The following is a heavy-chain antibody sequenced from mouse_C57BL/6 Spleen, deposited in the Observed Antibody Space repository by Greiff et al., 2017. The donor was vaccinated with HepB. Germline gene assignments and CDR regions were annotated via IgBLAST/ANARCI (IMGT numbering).Heavy chain of an antibody. CDR2: IYPGDGDT. J-gene: IGHJ2*01. CDR1: GYAFSSSW. D-gene: IGHD3-2*02. V-gene: IGHV1-82*01. Sequence: VMLVESGPELVKPGASVKISCKASGYAFSSSWMNWVKQRPGKGLEWIGRIYPGDGDTNYNGKFKGKATLTADKSSSTAYMQLSSLTSEDSAVYFCARVDSSGYSYYFDYWGQGTTLTVSS. CDR3: ARVDSSGYSYYFDY.